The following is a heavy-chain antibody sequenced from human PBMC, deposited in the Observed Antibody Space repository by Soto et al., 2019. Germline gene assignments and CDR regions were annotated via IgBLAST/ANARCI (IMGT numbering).Heavy chain of an antibody. D-gene: IGHD3-10*01. Sequence: QVQLVESGGGVVQPGRSLRLSCAASGFTFSSYGMHWVRQAPGKGLEWVAVIWYDGSNKYYADSVKGRFTISRDNSKNTLNLQINSQRAEDTAVYYCARDTARDKVRIYYGMGVWGQGNTVTVSS. CDR1: GFTFSSYG. J-gene: IGHJ6*02. CDR3: ARDTARDKVRIYYGMGV. CDR2: IWYDGSNK. V-gene: IGHV3-33*01.